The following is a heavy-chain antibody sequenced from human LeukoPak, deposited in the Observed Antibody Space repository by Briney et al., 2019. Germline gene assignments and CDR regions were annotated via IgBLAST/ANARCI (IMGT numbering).Heavy chain of an antibody. Sequence: ASVKVSCKASGYTFTNFAINWVRQAPGQGLEWMGWMNPVTGDAGSTQKFQGRVTLTRDTSISTAYMELSSLTSDDTAFYYCARAPMGTAAFYWGQGTLVTVSS. J-gene: IGHJ4*02. CDR1: GYTFTNFA. CDR3: ARAPMGTAAFY. V-gene: IGHV1-8*01. D-gene: IGHD2-2*01. CDR2: MNPVTGDA.